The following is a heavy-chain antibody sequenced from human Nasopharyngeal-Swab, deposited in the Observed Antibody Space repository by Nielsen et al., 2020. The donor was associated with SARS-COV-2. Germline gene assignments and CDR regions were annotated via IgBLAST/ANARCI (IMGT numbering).Heavy chain of an antibody. D-gene: IGHD4-17*01. CDR2: ISAYNGNT. J-gene: IGHJ4*02. CDR1: GGTFSSYG. V-gene: IGHV1-18*01. Sequence: ASVKVSCKASGGTFSSYGISWVRQAPGQGLEWMGWISAYNGNTNYAQKLQGRVTMTTDTSTSTAYMELRSLRSDDTAVYYCARDPSYGDYFDYWGQGTLVTVSS. CDR3: ARDPSYGDYFDY.